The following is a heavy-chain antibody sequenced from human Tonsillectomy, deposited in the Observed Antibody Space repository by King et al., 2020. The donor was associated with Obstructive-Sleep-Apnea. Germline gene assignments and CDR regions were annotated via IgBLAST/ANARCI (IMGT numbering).Heavy chain of an antibody. V-gene: IGHV4-59*08. CDR1: GGSISSYY. Sequence: QLQESGPGLVKPSETLSLTCTVSGGSISSYYWSWIRQPPGKGLEWIGYIYYSGSTNYNPSLTSRVTISVDTSKNQFSLKLSSVTAADTAVYYCASNYYDSSGYPYYYYGMDVWGQGTTVTVSS. J-gene: IGHJ6*02. CDR3: ASNYYDSSGYPYYYYGMDV. D-gene: IGHD3-22*01. CDR2: IYYSGST.